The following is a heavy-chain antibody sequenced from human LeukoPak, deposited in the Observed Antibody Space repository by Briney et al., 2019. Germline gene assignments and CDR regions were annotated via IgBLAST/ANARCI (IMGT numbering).Heavy chain of an antibody. CDR3: ATRYSSGWYPHYYYYGMDV. Sequence: PSETLSLTCAVYGGSFSGYYWSWIRQPPGKGLEWIGEINHSGSTNYNPSLKSRVTISVDTSKNQFSLKLSSVTAADTAVYYCATRYSSGWYPHYYYYGMDVWGQGTTVTVSS. V-gene: IGHV4-34*01. CDR1: GGSFSGYY. CDR2: INHSGST. D-gene: IGHD6-19*01. J-gene: IGHJ6*02.